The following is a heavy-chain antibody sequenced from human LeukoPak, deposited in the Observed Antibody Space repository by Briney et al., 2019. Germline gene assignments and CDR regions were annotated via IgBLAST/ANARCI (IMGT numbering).Heavy chain of an antibody. CDR2: IKQDGSEK. D-gene: IGHD1-1*01. V-gene: IGHV3-7*05. CDR3: ARGWNGFDY. J-gene: IGHJ4*02. CDR1: GFNFNLFW. Sequence: PGGSLRLSCAASGFNFNLFWMTWVRQAPGKGLQWVANIKQDGSEKYYVDSVKGRFTISRHDAKKTLYLQMNSLRAEDTAVYYCARGWNGFDYWGRGTLVTVSS.